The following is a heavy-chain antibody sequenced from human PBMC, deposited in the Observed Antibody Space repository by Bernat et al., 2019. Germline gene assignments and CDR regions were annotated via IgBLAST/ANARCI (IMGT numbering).Heavy chain of an antibody. CDR3: ARVTLSGCSGGGCYSRGWFDP. D-gene: IGHD2-15*01. J-gene: IGHJ5*02. V-gene: IGHV4-4*02. CDR2: IYHSGST. CDR1: GGSISSSNW. Sequence: QVQLQESGPGLVKPSGTLSLTCAVSGGSISSSNWWSWVRQPPGKGLEWIGEIYHSGSTNYNPSLKSRVTISVDKSKNQFSLKLSSVTAADTAVYYCARVTLSGCSGGGCYSRGWFDPWGQGTLVTVSS.